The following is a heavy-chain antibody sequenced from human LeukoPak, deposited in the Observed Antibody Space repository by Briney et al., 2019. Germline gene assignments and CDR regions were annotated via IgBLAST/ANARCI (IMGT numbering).Heavy chain of an antibody. D-gene: IGHD1-26*01. J-gene: IGHJ3*02. CDR3: ARGIIVGASIGAFDI. CDR2: INHSGST. Sequence: SETLSLTCAVYGGSFSGYYWSWIRQPPGKGLKWIGEINHSGSTNYNPSLKSRVTISVDTSKNQFSLKLSSVTAADTAVYYCARGIIVGASIGAFDIWGQGTMVTVSS. V-gene: IGHV4-34*01. CDR1: GGSFSGYY.